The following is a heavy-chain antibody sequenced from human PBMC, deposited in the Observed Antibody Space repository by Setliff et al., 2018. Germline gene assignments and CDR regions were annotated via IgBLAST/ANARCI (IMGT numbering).Heavy chain of an antibody. CDR1: GYSLTNYW. V-gene: IGHV5-51*01. D-gene: IGHD6-13*01. Sequence: GESLTLSCKGSGYSLTNYWIGWVRQMPGKGLEWMGIIYPDVSDPRYSPSFQGQVTISVDKSINTAFLQWNNLKASDSAMYYCATTRLASRRYVVDGFDIWGQGTLVTVSS. CDR3: ATTRLASRRYVVDGFDI. J-gene: IGHJ3*02. CDR2: IYPDVSDP.